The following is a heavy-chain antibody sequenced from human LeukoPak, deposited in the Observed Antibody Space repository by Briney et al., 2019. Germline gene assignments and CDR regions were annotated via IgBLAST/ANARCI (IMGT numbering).Heavy chain of an antibody. J-gene: IGHJ6*02. CDR1: GYTFTRYD. CDR2: MNPNSGNT. Sequence: ASVKVSCKASGYTFTRYDINWVRQATGQGLEWMGWMNPNSGNTGYAQKFQGRVTMTRNTSISTAYMELSSLRSEDTAVYYCARGRKKRYCSSTSCYGSYYYYGMDVWGQGTTVTVSS. CDR3: ARGRKKRYCSSTSCYGSYYYYGMDV. D-gene: IGHD2-2*01. V-gene: IGHV1-8*01.